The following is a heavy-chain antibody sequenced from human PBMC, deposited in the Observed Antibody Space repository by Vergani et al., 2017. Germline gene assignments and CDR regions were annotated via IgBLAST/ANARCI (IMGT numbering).Heavy chain of an antibody. J-gene: IGHJ4*02. V-gene: IGHV3-15*01. CDR3: TTSYYYDSSGRDY. D-gene: IGHD3-22*01. CDR1: GFTFSNAW. CDR2: IKSKTDGGTT. Sequence: EVQLVESGGGLVKPGGSLRLSCAASGFTFSNAWMSWVRQAPGKGLEWVGRIKSKTDGGTTDYAAPVKGRSTISRDDSKNTLYLQMNSLKTEDTAVYYCTTSYYYDSSGRDYWGQGTLVTVSS.